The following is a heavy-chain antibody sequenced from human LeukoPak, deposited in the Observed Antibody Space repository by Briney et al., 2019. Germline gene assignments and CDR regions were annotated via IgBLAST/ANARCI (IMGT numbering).Heavy chain of an antibody. V-gene: IGHV4-39*01. Sequence: PSETLSLTCTVSGGSISSSSYYWGWIRQPPGKGLEWIGSIYYSGSTYYNPSLKSRVTISVDTSKNQFSLKLTSVTASDTAVYYCARPYGGNVLDGFGIWGQGTMVTVSS. CDR2: IYYSGST. CDR1: GGSISSSSYY. D-gene: IGHD4-23*01. J-gene: IGHJ3*02. CDR3: ARPYGGNVLDGFGI.